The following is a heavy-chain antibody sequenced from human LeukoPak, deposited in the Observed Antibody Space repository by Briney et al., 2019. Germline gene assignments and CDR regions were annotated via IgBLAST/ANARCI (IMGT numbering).Heavy chain of an antibody. V-gene: IGHV3-21*01. D-gene: IGHD3-9*01. CDR1: GFTFSSYN. CDR3: ARGERYFSWLGYYYMDV. CDR2: ISSSSSYI. Sequence: GGSLRLSCAASGFTFSSYNMNWVRQAPGKGLEWVSSISSSSSYIYYADSVKGRFTISRDNAKTSLYLLMNIMRAEDTAVYYCARGERYFSWLGYYYMDVWGKGTTVTISS. J-gene: IGHJ6*03.